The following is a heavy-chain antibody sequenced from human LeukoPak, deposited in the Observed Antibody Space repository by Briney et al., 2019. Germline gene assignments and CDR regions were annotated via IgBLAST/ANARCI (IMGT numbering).Heavy chain of an antibody. D-gene: IGHD3-3*01. J-gene: IGHJ4*02. CDR3: ARDLSYYDFWSGPPAPMGFDY. CDR2: ISSSSSYI. Sequence: GGSLRLSCAASGFTFSSYSMNWVRQAPGKGLEWVSSISSSSSYIYYADSVKGRFTISRDNAKNSLYLQMNSLRAEDTAVYYCARDLSYYDFWSGPPAPMGFDYWGQGTLVTVSS. V-gene: IGHV3-21*01. CDR1: GFTFSSYS.